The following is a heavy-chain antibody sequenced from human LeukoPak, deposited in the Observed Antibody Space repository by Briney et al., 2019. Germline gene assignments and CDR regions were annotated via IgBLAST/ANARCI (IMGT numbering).Heavy chain of an antibody. CDR3: AKDHVNAGRLDY. Sequence: PGGSLRLSCAASGFTFSSYAMSWVRQAPGKGLEWVSAISGSGGSTYYADSVKGRFTISRDNSKNTLYLQMDNLRAEDTALYYCAKDHVNAGRLDYWGQGTPVTVSS. J-gene: IGHJ4*02. D-gene: IGHD6-13*01. CDR1: GFTFSSYA. CDR2: ISGSGGST. V-gene: IGHV3-23*01.